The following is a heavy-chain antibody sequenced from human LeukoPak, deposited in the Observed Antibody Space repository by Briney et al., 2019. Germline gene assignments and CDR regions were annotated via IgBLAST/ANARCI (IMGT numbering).Heavy chain of an antibody. Sequence: GESLKISCKGSGYSFTSYWIGWVRQMPGKGLEWMGIIYPGDSDTRYSPSFQGQVTISADKSISTAYLQWSSLKASDTAMYYCARHPQGVTMAQSSYYYGMDVWGQGTTVTVSS. CDR3: ARHPQGVTMAQSSYYYGMDV. J-gene: IGHJ6*02. D-gene: IGHD4-11*01. CDR2: IYPGDSDT. CDR1: GYSFTSYW. V-gene: IGHV5-51*01.